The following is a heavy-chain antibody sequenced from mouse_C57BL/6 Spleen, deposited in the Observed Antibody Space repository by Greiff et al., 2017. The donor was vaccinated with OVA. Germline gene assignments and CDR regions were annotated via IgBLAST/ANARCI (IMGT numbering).Heavy chain of an antibody. CDR3: ARSGALLRYLDY. D-gene: IGHD1-1*01. Sequence: QVQLQQPGTELVKPGASVKLSCKASGYTFTSYWMHWVKQRPGQGLEWIGNINPSNSGTNYNEKFKSKATLTVDKSSSTAYMQLSSLSSEDSAVYYCARSGALLRYLDYWGQGTTLTVSS. V-gene: IGHV1-53*01. CDR1: GYTFTSYW. J-gene: IGHJ2*01. CDR2: INPSNSGT.